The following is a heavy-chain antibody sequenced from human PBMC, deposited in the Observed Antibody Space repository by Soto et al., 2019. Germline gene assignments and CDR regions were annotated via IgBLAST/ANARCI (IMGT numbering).Heavy chain of an antibody. CDR3: ARADGWYCSSTSCHFDY. V-gene: IGHV1-18*04. Sequence: ASVKVSCKASGYTFTSYGISWVRQAPGQGLEWMGWISAYNGNTNYAQKLQGRDTMTTDTSTSTAYMELRSLRSDDTAVYYCARADGWYCSSTSCHFDYWGQGTLVTVSS. CDR2: ISAYNGNT. CDR1: GYTFTSYG. D-gene: IGHD2-2*01. J-gene: IGHJ4*02.